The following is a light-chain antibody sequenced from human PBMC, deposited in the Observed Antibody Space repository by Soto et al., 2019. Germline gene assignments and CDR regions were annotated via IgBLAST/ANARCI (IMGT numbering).Light chain of an antibody. Sequence: QSALTQPASVSGSPGQSITISCTGTSSDVGGYNYVSWYQQHPGKAPKLMIYEDSNRPSGVSNRFSGSKSGNTASLTISGLQAEDEADYYCSSYTSSSTPHYVFGTGTKVTVL. J-gene: IGLJ1*01. CDR1: SSDVGGYNY. V-gene: IGLV2-14*01. CDR2: EDS. CDR3: SSYTSSSTPHYV.